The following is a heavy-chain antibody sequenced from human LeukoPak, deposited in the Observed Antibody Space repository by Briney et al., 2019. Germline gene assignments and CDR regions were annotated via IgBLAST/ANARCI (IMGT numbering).Heavy chain of an antibody. D-gene: IGHD4-17*01. Sequence: PGGSLRLSCAASGFTFSRYSMNWVRQAPGKGLEWVSSISSSSSYIYYADSVKGRFTISRDNAKNSLYLQMNSLRAEDTAVYYCVSEVTTDAFDIWGQGTMVTVSS. J-gene: IGHJ3*02. CDR2: ISSSSSYI. V-gene: IGHV3-21*01. CDR1: GFTFSRYS. CDR3: VSEVTTDAFDI.